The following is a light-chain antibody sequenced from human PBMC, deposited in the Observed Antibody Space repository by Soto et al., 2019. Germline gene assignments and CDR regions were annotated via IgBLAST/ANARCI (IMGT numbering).Light chain of an antibody. V-gene: IGKV3-15*01. CDR1: QSFNNN. CDR3: QQYNNWPPWT. Sequence: EVVLTQSPATLSLSLGERATLSWRASQSFNNNLAWYQQRPVQAPTLLISGASTGAAGIPDRFSGSGSGTEFTLSITSLQSQDGAVYSCQQYNNWPPWTFGQGTKVDIK. CDR2: GAS. J-gene: IGKJ1*01.